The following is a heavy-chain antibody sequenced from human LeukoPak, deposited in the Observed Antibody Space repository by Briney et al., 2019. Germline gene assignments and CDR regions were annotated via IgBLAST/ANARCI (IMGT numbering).Heavy chain of an antibody. J-gene: IGHJ2*01. CDR2: IKQDGGEK. Sequence: GGSLRLSCATSGFPFSSFWVSWVRQGPGKGPEWVANIKQDGGEKYYVDSVKGRFTISRDNANNSLFLQMDSLRAEDTAVYYCVTWGNTSSWFRYFDLWGRGTLVTVSS. V-gene: IGHV3-7*01. D-gene: IGHD6-13*01. CDR3: VTWGNTSSWFRYFDL. CDR1: GFPFSSFW.